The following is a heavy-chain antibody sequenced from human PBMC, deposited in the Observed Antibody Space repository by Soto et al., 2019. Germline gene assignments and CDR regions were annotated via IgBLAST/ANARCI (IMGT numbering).Heavy chain of an antibody. CDR2: IYHSGST. CDR1: GGSITSSNW. CDR3: ARERVVVVQTDFWAPPHDAFDL. V-gene: IGHV4-4*02. D-gene: IGHD3-3*01. J-gene: IGHJ3*01. Sequence: SETLSLTCAVSGGSITSSNWWSWVRQPPGKGLEWIGEIYHSGSTNYNPSLKSRVNISVDKSKNQFSLKLSSVTAADTAVYYCARERVVVVQTDFWAPPHDAFDLWGQGTLVTVSS.